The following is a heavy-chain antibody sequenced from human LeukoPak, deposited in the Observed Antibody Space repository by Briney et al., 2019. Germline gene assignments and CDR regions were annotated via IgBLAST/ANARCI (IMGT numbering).Heavy chain of an antibody. CDR3: ARRSKDSSGYYHFDY. J-gene: IGHJ4*02. CDR2: INHSGST. D-gene: IGHD3-22*01. V-gene: IGHV4-34*01. CDR1: GGSFSGYY. Sequence: SETPSLTCAVYGGSFSGYYWSWIRQPPGKGLEWIGEINHSGSTNHNPSLKSRVTISVDTAKNQFSLKLSSVTAADTAVYYCARRSKDSSGYYHFDYWGQGTLVTVSS.